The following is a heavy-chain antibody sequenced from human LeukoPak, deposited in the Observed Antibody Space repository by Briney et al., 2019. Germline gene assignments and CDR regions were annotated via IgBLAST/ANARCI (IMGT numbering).Heavy chain of an antibody. CDR3: ARGRQDVTMVVVVMTAVSYYLDV. D-gene: IGHD3-22*01. V-gene: IGHV4-34*01. CDR2: MNPSGST. J-gene: IGHJ6*03. Sequence: SETQSLTCAVYGGSVSGYYWTWIRQTPEKGLEWIGEMNPSGSTSYNPSLKSRVTISVDTSKNQFSLKLSSVTAADTAVYYCARGRQDVTMVVVVMTAVSYYLDVWGKGTTVTVS. CDR1: GGSVSGYY.